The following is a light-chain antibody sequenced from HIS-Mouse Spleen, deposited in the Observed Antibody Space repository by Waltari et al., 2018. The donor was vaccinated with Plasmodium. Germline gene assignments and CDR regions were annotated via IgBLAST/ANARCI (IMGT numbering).Light chain of an antibody. CDR3: QVWDSSSDHPV. CDR2: DDS. Sequence: SYVLTQPPSVSVAPGQTARITCGGNNIGSKSVHWYQQKPGQAPVLVVYDDSDRPSGCPERFVGSNSGNTATLTISRVEAGDEADYYCQVWDSSSDHPVFGGGTKLTVL. J-gene: IGLJ2*01. CDR1: NIGSKS. V-gene: IGLV3-21*02.